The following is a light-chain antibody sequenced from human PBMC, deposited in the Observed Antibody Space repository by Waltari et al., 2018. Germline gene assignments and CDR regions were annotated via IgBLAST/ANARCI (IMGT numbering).Light chain of an antibody. Sequence: IVMTQSPLSLPVTPGEPASISCRSSQSLLYSNGYNYLDWYLQKPGQSTHLLFYLCFYRASSAPDRSIGSGSATDFTVKISSVSAEDVGVYDCMQTLHTPQKFGQGTKVKIK. V-gene: IGKV2-28*01. CDR1: QSLLYSNGYNY. CDR3: MQTLHTPQK. CDR2: LCF. J-gene: IGKJ1*01.